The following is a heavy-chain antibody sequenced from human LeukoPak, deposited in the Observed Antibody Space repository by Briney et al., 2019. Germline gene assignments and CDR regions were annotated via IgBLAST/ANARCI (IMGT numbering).Heavy chain of an antibody. J-gene: IGHJ3*02. CDR3: ARDQNGSGSYYHHDAFDI. Sequence: ASVKVSCKASGYTFTGYYMHWVRQAPGQGLEWMGWINPNSGGTNYAQKSQGRVTMTRDTSISTAYMELSRLRSDDTAVYYCARDQNGSGSYYHHDAFDIWGQGTMVTVSS. CDR1: GYTFTGYY. D-gene: IGHD3-10*01. CDR2: INPNSGGT. V-gene: IGHV1-2*02.